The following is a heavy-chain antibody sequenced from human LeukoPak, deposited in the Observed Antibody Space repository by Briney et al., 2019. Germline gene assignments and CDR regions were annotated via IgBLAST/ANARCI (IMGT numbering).Heavy chain of an antibody. CDR2: IYPGDSDT. V-gene: IGHV5-51*01. J-gene: IGHJ4*02. Sequence: GESLKISCKGSGYSFTSYWIGWVRQMPGKSLEWMGIIYPGDSDTRYSPSFQGQVTISADKSISTAYLQWSSLKASDTAMYYCARAMRWFGEEFDYWGQGTLVTVSS. D-gene: IGHD3-10*01. CDR3: ARAMRWFGEEFDY. CDR1: GYSFTSYW.